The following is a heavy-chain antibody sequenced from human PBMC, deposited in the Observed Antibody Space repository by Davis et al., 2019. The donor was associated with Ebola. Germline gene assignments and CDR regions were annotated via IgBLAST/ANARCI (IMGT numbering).Heavy chain of an antibody. CDR1: GFNFRTYS. V-gene: IGHV3-30-3*01. D-gene: IGHD4-17*01. J-gene: IGHJ4*02. Sequence: GESLKISCVASGFNFRTYSMHWVRQAPGKGLEWVASISYDGNKEYYADSVKGRFTISRDNARNSVYLQMDSLRAEDTALYYCAKGRYTVTTGPDYWGQGTLVTVSS. CDR3: AKGRYTVTTGPDY. CDR2: ISYDGNKE.